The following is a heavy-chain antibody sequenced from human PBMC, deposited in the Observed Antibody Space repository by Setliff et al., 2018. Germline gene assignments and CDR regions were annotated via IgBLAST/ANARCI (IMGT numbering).Heavy chain of an antibody. CDR2: IIHSGST. J-gene: IGHJ5*02. V-gene: IGHV4-34*12. Sequence: KTSETLSLTCTVSGGSISSYYWSWIRQPPGKRLEWIGEIIHSGSTNYNPSLKSRVTISMDTSKNQFSLKVSSVTAADTAVYYCARDQTLREVWFDPWGQGTLVTVSS. D-gene: IGHD3-16*01. CDR1: GGSISSYY. CDR3: ARDQTLREVWFDP.